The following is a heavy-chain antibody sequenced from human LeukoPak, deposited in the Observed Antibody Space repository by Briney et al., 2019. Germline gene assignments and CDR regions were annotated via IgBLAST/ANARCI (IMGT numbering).Heavy chain of an antibody. CDR1: GFTFSNYA. CDR2: ISGSGVST. CDR3: AKRSGTSYYFDY. V-gene: IGHV3-23*01. D-gene: IGHD2-2*01. Sequence: GGSLRLSCAASGFTFSNYAMRWVRRAPGKGRWWVSSISGSGVSTYYADSVKGRFTISRDNSKNTLNLQMDSLRVEDTAVYYCAKRSGTSYYFDYWGQGTLVTVSS. J-gene: IGHJ4*02.